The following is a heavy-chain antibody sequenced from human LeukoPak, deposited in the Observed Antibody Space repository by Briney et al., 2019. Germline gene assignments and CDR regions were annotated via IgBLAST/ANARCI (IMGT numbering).Heavy chain of an antibody. J-gene: IGHJ3*02. CDR1: GFTFSSYG. D-gene: IGHD2-2*01. CDR3: AKFMGYCSSTSCRENAFDI. Sequence: GGSLRLSCAASGFTFSSYGMHWVRRAPGKGLEWVAFIRYDGSNKYYADSVKGRFTISRDNSKNTLYLQMNSLRAEDTAVYYCAKFMGYCSSTSCRENAFDIWGQGTMVTVSS. CDR2: IRYDGSNK. V-gene: IGHV3-30*02.